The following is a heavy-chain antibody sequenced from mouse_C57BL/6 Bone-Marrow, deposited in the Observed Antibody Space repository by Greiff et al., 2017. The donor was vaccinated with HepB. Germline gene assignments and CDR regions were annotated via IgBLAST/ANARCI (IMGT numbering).Heavy chain of an antibody. CDR3: ARDRVTTVVVPFDY. Sequence: QSGPGLVKPSQTVFLTCTVPGISITTGNYRWSWIRQFPGNKLEWIGYIYYSGTITYNPSLTSRTTITRDTPKTQFFLEMNSLTAEDTATYYCARDRVTTVVVPFDYWGQGTTLTVSS. CDR1: GISITTGNYR. CDR2: IYYSGTI. V-gene: IGHV3-5*01. J-gene: IGHJ2*01. D-gene: IGHD1-1*01.